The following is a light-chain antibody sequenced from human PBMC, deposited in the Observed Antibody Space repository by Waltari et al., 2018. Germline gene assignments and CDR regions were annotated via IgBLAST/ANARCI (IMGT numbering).Light chain of an antibody. Sequence: DIVMTQSPLSLSVTPGEPASISCRSSQSLLHRNGYNYLDWYLQKPGQSPQLLIYLGSNRASGVPDRFSGNGSGTDFTLKISRVETEDVGVYYCMQALESPRTFGQGTKVEIK. CDR3: MQALESPRT. V-gene: IGKV2-28*01. J-gene: IGKJ1*01. CDR1: QSLLHRNGYNY. CDR2: LGS.